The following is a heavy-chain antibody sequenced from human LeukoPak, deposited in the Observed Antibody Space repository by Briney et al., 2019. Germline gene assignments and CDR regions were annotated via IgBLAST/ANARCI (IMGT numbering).Heavy chain of an antibody. Sequence: ASVNVSCKASGYTFTGYYMHWVRQAPGQGLEWMGWINPNSGGTYYAQKFQGRVTMTRDTSISTAYMDLSRLRSDDTAVYYCARGATKVTSVIHMDVWGKGTTVIVSS. J-gene: IGHJ6*03. CDR1: GYTFTGYY. CDR2: INPNSGGT. CDR3: ARGATKVTSVIHMDV. D-gene: IGHD4-17*01. V-gene: IGHV1-2*02.